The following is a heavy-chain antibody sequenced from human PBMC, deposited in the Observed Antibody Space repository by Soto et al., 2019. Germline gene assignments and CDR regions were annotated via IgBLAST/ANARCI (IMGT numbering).Heavy chain of an antibody. J-gene: IGHJ3*01. CDR3: AKGRYGEVAFDF. V-gene: IGHV1-18*01. D-gene: IGHD4-17*01. CDR1: GYIFSRYG. Sequence: SVKVSCKGSGYIFSRYGISLVGQAPGQGLEWMGWINTSNGNTNYGQKFQGRVTMTTDTSTSTAYVELRSLRSDDTAVYYCAKGRYGEVAFDFWGQGTMVTVSS. CDR2: INTSNGNT.